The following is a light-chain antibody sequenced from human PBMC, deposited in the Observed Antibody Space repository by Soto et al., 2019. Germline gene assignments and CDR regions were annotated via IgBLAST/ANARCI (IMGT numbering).Light chain of an antibody. CDR3: QQYNSYSHT. J-gene: IGKJ2*01. CDR2: DAS. CDR1: QSISSW. V-gene: IGKV1-5*01. Sequence: DIQMTQSPSTLSASVGDRFTITFRASQSISSWLAWYQQKPGRAPKLLIYDASSLESGVPSRFSGSGSGTEFTLTISSLQPDDFATYYCQQYNSYSHTFGQGTKVDNK.